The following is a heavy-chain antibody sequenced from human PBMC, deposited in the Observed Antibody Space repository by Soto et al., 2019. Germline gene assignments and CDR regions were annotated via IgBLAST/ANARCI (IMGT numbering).Heavy chain of an antibody. CDR3: ARSHLLYSYVY. J-gene: IGHJ4*02. V-gene: IGHV4-31*03. CDR1: GGSISSGGYY. D-gene: IGHD3-10*02. CDR2: IYYSGST. Sequence: SETLSLTCTVSGGSISSGGYYWSWIRQHPGKGLEWIGYIYYSGSTYYNPSLKSRVTISVDTSKNQFSLKLSSVTAADTAVYYFARSHLLYSYVYWGQGTLVTVSS.